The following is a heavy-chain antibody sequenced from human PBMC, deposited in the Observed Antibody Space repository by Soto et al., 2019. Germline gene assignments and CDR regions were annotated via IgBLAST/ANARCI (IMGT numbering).Heavy chain of an antibody. CDR2: IXXDDDK. V-gene: IGHV2-5*02. CDR1: GFSLSTSGVG. J-gene: IGHJ6*02. D-gene: IGHD2-21*01. CDR3: XXXXXXXXXXXXYSSHXXXXMDV. Sequence: QITLKESGPTLVKPTQTLTLTCTFSGFSLSTSGVGVGXXRQPXGKALEWLXLIXXDDDKRYSPSLKSRLTITKDTSKNQVVLTXXXXXXXXXXXXXXXXXXXXXXXXXXYSSHXXXXMDVWGQGTTVTVSS.